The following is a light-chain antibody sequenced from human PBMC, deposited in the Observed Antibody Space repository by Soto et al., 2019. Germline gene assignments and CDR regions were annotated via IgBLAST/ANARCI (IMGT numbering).Light chain of an antibody. Sequence: NFMLTQPHSLSESPGKTVTISCTRSSGSIASGYVQWYQQRPGSAPTPIIYDDNRRPSGVPDRFSGSIDSPSNSASRTISGLTTEDEADYYCHSYDDNNLVFGGGTKVTVL. J-gene: IGLJ2*01. CDR3: HSYDDNNLV. CDR1: SGSIASGY. CDR2: DDN. V-gene: IGLV6-57*04.